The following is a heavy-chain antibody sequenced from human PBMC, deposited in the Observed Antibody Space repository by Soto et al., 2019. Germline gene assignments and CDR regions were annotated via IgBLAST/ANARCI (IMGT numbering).Heavy chain of an antibody. CDR3: ARTRDNNINYYYDLDV. J-gene: IGHJ6*02. V-gene: IGHV4-61*01. CDR2: IYYSGSA. Sequence: SETLSLTCSVSRGSVSSATYYWNLMRQPPWKPLEWIGYIYYSGSANYNPSLKIRVTISFDTSNDRLSLRLSSVTAADTAVYYCARTRDNNINYYYDLDVWGPGTTVTVSS. D-gene: IGHD1-20*01. CDR1: RGSVSSATYY.